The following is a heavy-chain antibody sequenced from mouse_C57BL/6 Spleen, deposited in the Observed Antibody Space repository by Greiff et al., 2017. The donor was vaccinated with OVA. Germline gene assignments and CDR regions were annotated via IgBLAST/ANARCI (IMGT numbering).Heavy chain of an antibody. CDR1: GYTFTSYW. CDR2: IDPSDSYT. J-gene: IGHJ1*03. D-gene: IGHD4-1*01. V-gene: IGHV1-59*01. CDR3: ARLKRTGTDWYFDV. Sequence: QVQLQQPGAELVRPGTSVKLSCKASGYTFTSYWMHWVKQRPGQGLVWIGVIDPSDSYTNYNQKFKGKATLTVDTSSSTAYMQLSSLTSEDSAVYYCARLKRTGTDWYFDVWGTGTTVTVSS.